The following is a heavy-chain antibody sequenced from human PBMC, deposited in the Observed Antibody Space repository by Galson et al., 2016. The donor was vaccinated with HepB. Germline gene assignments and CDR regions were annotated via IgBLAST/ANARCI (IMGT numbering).Heavy chain of an antibody. CDR3: AKDMRYCSGGSCDHYYYFGMNV. J-gene: IGHJ6*02. V-gene: IGHV3-9*01. D-gene: IGHD2-15*01. Sequence: SLRLSCAASGFNLEDYAMHWVRQAPGKGLGWLSGISWDSGNIGYADSVKGRFTITRDNAKNSLYLQMNSLRVEDTALYFCAKDMRYCSGGSCDHYYYFGMNVWGQGTTVTVSS. CDR2: ISWDSGNI. CDR1: GFNLEDYA.